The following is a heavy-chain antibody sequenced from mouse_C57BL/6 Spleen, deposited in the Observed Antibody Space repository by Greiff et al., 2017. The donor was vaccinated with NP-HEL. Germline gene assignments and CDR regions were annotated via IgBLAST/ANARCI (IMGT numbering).Heavy chain of an antibody. Sequence: EVKVVESGGGLVQPGGSLSLSCAASGFTFTDYYMSWVRQPPGKALEWLGFIRTKANGYTTEYSASVKGRFTISRDNSQSILYRQMNALRAEDSATYYCASYILRGYAMDYWGQGTSVTVSS. CDR3: ASYILRGYAMDY. J-gene: IGHJ4*01. D-gene: IGHD1-1*01. CDR1: GFTFTDYY. V-gene: IGHV7-3*01. CDR2: IRTKANGYTT.